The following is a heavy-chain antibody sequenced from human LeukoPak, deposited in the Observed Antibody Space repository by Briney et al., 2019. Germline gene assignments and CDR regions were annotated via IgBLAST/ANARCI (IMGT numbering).Heavy chain of an antibody. CDR2: NYYSGST. CDR3: ARASTSETYGMDV. CDR1: GGSISSGDYY. Sequence: PSETLSLTCTVSGGSISSGDYYWSWIRQPPGKGLEWIGYNYYSGSTYYNPSLKSRVTISVDTSKNQFSLKLSSVTAADTAVYYCARASTSETYGMDVWGQGTTVTVSS. D-gene: IGHD2-2*01. V-gene: IGHV4-30-4*01. J-gene: IGHJ6*02.